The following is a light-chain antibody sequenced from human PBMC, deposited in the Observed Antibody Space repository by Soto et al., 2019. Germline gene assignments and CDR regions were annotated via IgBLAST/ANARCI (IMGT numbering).Light chain of an antibody. J-gene: IGKJ1*01. CDR1: QSISSY. Sequence: DIQMPQSPSSRSAPGEDRDTITYRASQSISSYLNWYQQKPGKAPEXMIYAASSLQSGVPSRFSGSGSGTDCTLTISSLQPEDFATYFCQQYYSSPRTLGQGTKVDIK. CDR3: QQYYSSPRT. CDR2: AAS. V-gene: IGKV1-39*01.